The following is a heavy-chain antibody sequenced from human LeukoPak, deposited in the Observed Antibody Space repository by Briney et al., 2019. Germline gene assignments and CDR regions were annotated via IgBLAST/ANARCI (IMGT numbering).Heavy chain of an antibody. Sequence: GGSLRLSCAASGFTFSSYAMSWVRQAPGKGLEWVAVISYDGNNKNYADSVKGRFRTSRDNSKNTLYLQMNSLRTEDTAVYYCALDYGDYVFDCWGQGTLVTVSS. D-gene: IGHD4-17*01. CDR1: GFTFSSYA. CDR2: ISYDGNNK. J-gene: IGHJ4*02. V-gene: IGHV3-30*03. CDR3: ALDYGDYVFDC.